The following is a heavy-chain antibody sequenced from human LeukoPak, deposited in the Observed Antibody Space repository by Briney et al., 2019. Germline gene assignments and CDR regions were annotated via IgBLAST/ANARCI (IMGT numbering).Heavy chain of an antibody. CDR3: ASTWFGELFQNGMDV. CDR1: GFTFSSYS. CDR2: ISSSSSTI. J-gene: IGHJ6*02. Sequence: GGSLRLSCAASGFTFSSYSMNWVRQAPGKGLEWVSYISSSSSTIYYADSVKGRFTISRDNAKNSLYLQMNSLRAEDTAVYYCASTWFGELFQNGMDVWGQGTTVTVSS. V-gene: IGHV3-48*04. D-gene: IGHD3-10*01.